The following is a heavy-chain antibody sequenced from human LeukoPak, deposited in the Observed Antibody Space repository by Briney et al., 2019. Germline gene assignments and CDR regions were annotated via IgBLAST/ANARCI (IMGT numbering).Heavy chain of an antibody. D-gene: IGHD6-19*01. Sequence: PGGSLRLSCAASGFTFSSYAMHWVRQAPGKGLEWVAVISYDGSNKYYADSVKGRFTISRDNSKNTLYLQMNSLRAEDTAVYYCARLPGIAVAAANWFDPWGQGTLVTVSS. CDR2: ISYDGSNK. CDR3: ARLPGIAVAAANWFDP. V-gene: IGHV3-30-3*01. J-gene: IGHJ5*02. CDR1: GFTFSSYA.